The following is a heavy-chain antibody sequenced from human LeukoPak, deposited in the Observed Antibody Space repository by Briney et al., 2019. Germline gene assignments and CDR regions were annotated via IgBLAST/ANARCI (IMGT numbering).Heavy chain of an antibody. CDR3: AREYRPIVVVNTNYYYMDV. D-gene: IGHD3-22*01. Sequence: PGGSLRLSCAASGFTFSSYSMNWVRQAPGKGLEWVSSISSCSSYIYYADSVKGRFTISRDNAKNSLYLQMNSLRAVDTAVYYCAREYRPIVVVNTNYYYMDVWGKGTTVTVSS. J-gene: IGHJ6*03. CDR2: ISSCSSYI. CDR1: GFTFSSYS. V-gene: IGHV3-21*01.